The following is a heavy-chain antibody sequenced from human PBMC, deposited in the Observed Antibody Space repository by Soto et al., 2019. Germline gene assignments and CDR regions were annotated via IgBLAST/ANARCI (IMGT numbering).Heavy chain of an antibody. CDR3: ASTKYDSSAYYYWYLGL. V-gene: IGHV1-69*06. Sequence: QVELVQSGAEVKKPGSSVKVSCQASEDTFRNYAISWVRQAPGQGLEWMGGIIHIFGTENYAQKFQVRVRITTDTSANTVYLELSSLRSEDTAVYYCASTKYDSSAYYYWYLGLWGRGTLVTVSS. J-gene: IGHJ2*01. CDR1: EDTFRNYA. D-gene: IGHD3-22*01. CDR2: IIHIFGTE.